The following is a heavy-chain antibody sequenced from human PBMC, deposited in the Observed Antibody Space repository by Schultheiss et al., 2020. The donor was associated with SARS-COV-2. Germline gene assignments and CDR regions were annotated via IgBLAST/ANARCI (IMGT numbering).Heavy chain of an antibody. CDR3: TTGPTGTLDY. D-gene: IGHD4-11*01. J-gene: IGHJ4*02. V-gene: IGHV3-15*01. Sequence: GESLKISCAASGFTFSSYEMNWVRQAPGKGLEWVGRIKSKTDGGTTDYAAPVKGRFTISRDDSKNTLYLQMNSLKTEDTAVYYCTTGPTGTLDYWGQGTLVTVSS. CDR1: GFTFSSYE. CDR2: IKSKTDGGTT.